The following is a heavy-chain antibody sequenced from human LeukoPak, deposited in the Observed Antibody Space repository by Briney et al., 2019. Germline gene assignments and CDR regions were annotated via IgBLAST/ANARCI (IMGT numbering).Heavy chain of an antibody. CDR1: GFTFTTYW. V-gene: IGHV3-74*01. Sequence: PGGSLRLSCVASGFTFTTYWMHWVRQVPGKGLVWVSRIPSDASNPDYADSVKGRFTISSDNDRNTLYLQMNSLRAEDGAMYYCARGNQRVLDYWGQGTLVTVSS. CDR2: IPSDASNP. J-gene: IGHJ4*02. CDR3: ARGNQRVLDY. D-gene: IGHD1-1*01.